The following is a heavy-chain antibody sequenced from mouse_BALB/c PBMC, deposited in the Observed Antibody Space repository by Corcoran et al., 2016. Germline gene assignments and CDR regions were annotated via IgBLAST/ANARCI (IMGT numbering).Heavy chain of an antibody. J-gene: IGHJ2*01. V-gene: IGHV9-3-1*01. CDR3: ARAPNWDEG. Sequence: QIQLVQSGPELKKPGETVKISCKASGYTFTNYGMNWVKQAPGKGLKWMGWINTYTGEPTYADDFKGRFAFSLETSASTAYLQINNLKNEDTATYFCARAPNWDEGWGQGTTLTVSS. D-gene: IGHD4-1*01. CDR1: GYTFTNYG. CDR2: INTYTGEP.